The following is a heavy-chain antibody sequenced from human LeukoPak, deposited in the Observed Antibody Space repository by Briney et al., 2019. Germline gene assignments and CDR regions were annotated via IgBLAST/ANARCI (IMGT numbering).Heavy chain of an antibody. CDR3: ARVTAVNWFDP. Sequence: SETLSLTCTVSGGSISSGDYYWSWIRQPPGKGLEWIGYIYYSGSTNYNPSLKSRVTISVDTSKNQFSLKLSSVTAADTAVYYCARVTAVNWFDPWGQGTLVTVSS. CDR1: GGSISSGDYY. CDR2: IYYSGST. D-gene: IGHD2-2*01. J-gene: IGHJ5*02. V-gene: IGHV4-61*08.